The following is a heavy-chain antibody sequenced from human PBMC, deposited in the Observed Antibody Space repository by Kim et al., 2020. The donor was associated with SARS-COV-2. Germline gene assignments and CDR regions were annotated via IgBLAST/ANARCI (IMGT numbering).Heavy chain of an antibody. J-gene: IGHJ6*02. D-gene: IGHD3-10*01. Sequence: SVKGLFTVSRDNAKNSLYLQMNSLRAEDTAIYYCARKSYFANHYYYSGMDVWGQGTTVTVSS. CDR3: ARKSYFANHYYYSGMDV. V-gene: IGHV3-48*03.